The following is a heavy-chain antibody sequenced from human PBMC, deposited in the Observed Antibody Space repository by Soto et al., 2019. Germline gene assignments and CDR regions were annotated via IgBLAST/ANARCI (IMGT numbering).Heavy chain of an antibody. V-gene: IGHV3-23*01. CDR2: VSGRGGDT. J-gene: IGHJ4*02. D-gene: IGHD3-3*01. Sequence: EVHLLQSGGGLVQPGGSLRLSCAASGFSFSSFALSWVRQSPGKGLEWVAAVSGRGGDTYYANSVKGRFTISRAHSQNTLFLQMNSLRAEDSAIYYCAKDPNYDFWSGFSAVYFDYWGQGTLVTVSS. CDR1: GFSFSSFA. CDR3: AKDPNYDFWSGFSAVYFDY.